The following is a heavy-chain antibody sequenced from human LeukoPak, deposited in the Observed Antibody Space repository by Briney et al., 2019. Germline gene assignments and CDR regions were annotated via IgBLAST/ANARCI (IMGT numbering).Heavy chain of an antibody. CDR2: VSYDGSNK. CDR1: GFTFSSYG. Sequence: GGSLRLSCAASGFTFSSYGMHWVRQAPGKGLEWVAVVSYDGSNKYYADSVKGRFTISRDNSKNTLYLQMNSLRAEDTALYYCARGTSFGPNYYYYYYMDVWGKGTTVTVSS. V-gene: IGHV3-30*03. J-gene: IGHJ6*03. D-gene: IGHD1-14*01. CDR3: ARGTSFGPNYYYYYYMDV.